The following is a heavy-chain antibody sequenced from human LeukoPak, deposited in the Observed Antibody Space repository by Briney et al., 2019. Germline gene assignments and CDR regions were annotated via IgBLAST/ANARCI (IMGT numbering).Heavy chain of an antibody. CDR1: GGSLRNFY. V-gene: IGHV4-59*01. CDR2: IYYSGTT. Sequence: SETLSLTCTVSGGSLRNFYWSWIRQPPGKGLEWIGYIYYSGTTKYNPSLKSRVTISVDTSKNQFSLKLNSVIAADTAAYYCARNHGGWFDSWGQGTLVTVSS. CDR3: ARNHGGWFDS. J-gene: IGHJ5*01. D-gene: IGHD4-23*01.